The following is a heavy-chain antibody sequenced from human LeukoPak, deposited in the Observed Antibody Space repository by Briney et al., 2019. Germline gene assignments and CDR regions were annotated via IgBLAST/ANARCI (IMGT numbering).Heavy chain of an antibody. CDR1: GGSISSGGYS. D-gene: IGHD3-22*01. CDR3: ARAADYYDSSGYYHPLFDY. CDR2: IYHSGST. J-gene: IGHJ4*02. Sequence: SQTLSLTCAVSGGSISSGGYSWSWIRQPPGKGLEWIGYIYHSGSTYYNPSLKSRVTISVDRSKNQFSLKLSSVTAADTAVYYCARAADYYDSSGYYHPLFDYWGQGTLVTVSS. V-gene: IGHV4-30-2*01.